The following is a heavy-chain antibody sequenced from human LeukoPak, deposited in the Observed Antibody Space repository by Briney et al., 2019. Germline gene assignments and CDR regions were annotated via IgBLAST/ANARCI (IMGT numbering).Heavy chain of an antibody. V-gene: IGHV3-48*01. CDR3: AREGWNDEPKLISFDY. CDR2: ISSSSSTI. D-gene: IGHD1-1*01. CDR1: GFTFSSYS. J-gene: IGHJ4*02. Sequence: GGSLRLSCAASGFTFSSYSMNWVRQAPGKGLEWVSYISSSSSTIYYADSVKGRFTISRDNAKNSLYLQMNSLRAEDTAVYYCAREGWNDEPKLISFDYWGQGTLVTVSS.